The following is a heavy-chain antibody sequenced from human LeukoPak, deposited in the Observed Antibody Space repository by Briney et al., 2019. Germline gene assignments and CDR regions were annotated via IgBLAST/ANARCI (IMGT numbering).Heavy chain of an antibody. CDR1: SGSISSYY. V-gene: IGHV4-59*08. Sequence: PSETLSLTCTVSSGSISSYYWSWIRQPPGKGLEWIGYIYYSGSTNYNPSLKSRVTISVDTSKNQFSLKLSSVTAADTAVYYCARSVVVVDPFDYWGQGTLVTVSS. CDR2: IYYSGST. CDR3: ARSVVVVDPFDY. J-gene: IGHJ4*02. D-gene: IGHD2-15*01.